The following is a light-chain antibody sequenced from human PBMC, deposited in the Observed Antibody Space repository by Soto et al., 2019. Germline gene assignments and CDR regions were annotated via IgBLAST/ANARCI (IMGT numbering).Light chain of an antibody. CDR1: QGIVVW. J-gene: IGKJ1*01. Sequence: DIQMTQSPSTLSASVGDRVNITCRASQGIVVWLAWYQQKVGKAPKLLSYDGSNLGSGDPSRLSGSGSGTEFPLPLSSLQPDDFATYHCQQYNSYPWTFGQGTKVEIK. CDR3: QQYNSYPWT. V-gene: IGKV1-5*01. CDR2: DGS.